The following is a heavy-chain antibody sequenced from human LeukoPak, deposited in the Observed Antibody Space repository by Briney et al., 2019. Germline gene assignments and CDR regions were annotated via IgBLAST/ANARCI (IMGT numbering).Heavy chain of an antibody. CDR2: ISGSGGST. D-gene: IGHD3-9*01. CDR1: GFTFSSYG. CDR3: AKPILGLVTLDY. J-gene: IGHJ4*02. Sequence: GGTLRLSCAASGFTFSSYGMSWVRQAPGKGLEWVSAISGSGGSTYYADSVKGRFTISRDNSKSTLYLQMNSLRAEDTAVYYCAKPILGLVTLDYWGQGTLVTVSS. V-gene: IGHV3-23*01.